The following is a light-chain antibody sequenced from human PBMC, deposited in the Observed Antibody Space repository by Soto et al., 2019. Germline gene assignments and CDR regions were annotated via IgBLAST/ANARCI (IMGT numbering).Light chain of an antibody. CDR1: SSDVGGYNY. V-gene: IGLV2-8*01. CDR2: EVS. J-gene: IGLJ2*01. Sequence: QSVLTQPPSASGSPGQSVTISCTGTSSDVGGYNYVSWYQQHPGKVPKVLIYEVSKRPSGVPDRFSGSKSGNTASLTVSGLQAEDEADYYCSSYAGSNNFDVIFGGGTKVTVL. CDR3: SSYAGSNNFDVI.